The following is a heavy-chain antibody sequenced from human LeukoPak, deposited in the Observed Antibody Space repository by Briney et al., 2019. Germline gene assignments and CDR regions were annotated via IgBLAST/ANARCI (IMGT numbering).Heavy chain of an antibody. D-gene: IGHD1-1*01. Sequence: GGSQRLSCAASGFTFSSYAMSWVRQAPGKGLEWVSSISGSGDSTYYADSVKGRFTISRDNSKNTLYLQMNSLRAEDTALYYCAKDPQQLEAPYNWFDPWGQGTLVTVSS. CDR1: GFTFSSYA. CDR3: AKDPQQLEAPYNWFDP. V-gene: IGHV3-23*01. CDR2: ISGSGDST. J-gene: IGHJ5*02.